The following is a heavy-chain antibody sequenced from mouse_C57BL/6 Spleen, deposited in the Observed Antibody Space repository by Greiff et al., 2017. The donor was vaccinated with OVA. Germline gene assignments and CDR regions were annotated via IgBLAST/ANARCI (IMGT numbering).Heavy chain of an antibody. Sequence: VQLQQSGAELVRPGASVTLSCKASGYTFTDYAMHWVKQTPVHGLEWIGAIAPETGGTAYNQKFKGQAILTADKSSSTAYMELRSLTSEDAAVYYCTRWPPSRAMDYWGQGTSVTVSS. V-gene: IGHV1-15*01. J-gene: IGHJ4*01. CDR3: TRWPPSRAMDY. D-gene: IGHD6-1*01. CDR2: IAPETGGT. CDR1: GYTFTDYA.